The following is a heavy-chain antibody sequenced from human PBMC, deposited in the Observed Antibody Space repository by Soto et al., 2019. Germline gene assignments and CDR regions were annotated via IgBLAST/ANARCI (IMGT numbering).Heavy chain of an antibody. Sequence: QVQLVQSGAEVKKPGSSVKVSCKASGGTFSSYTISWVRQAPGQGLEWMGRIIPILGIANYAQKFQGRVTITADKSTGTAYMELSSLRSEDTAVYYCARLTMVRDEFDYWGQGTLVTVSS. V-gene: IGHV1-69*02. J-gene: IGHJ4*02. CDR3: ARLTMVRDEFDY. D-gene: IGHD3-10*01. CDR1: GGTFSSYT. CDR2: IIPILGIA.